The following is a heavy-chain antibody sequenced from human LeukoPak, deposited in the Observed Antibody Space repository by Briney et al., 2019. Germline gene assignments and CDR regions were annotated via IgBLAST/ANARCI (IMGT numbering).Heavy chain of an antibody. D-gene: IGHD3-10*01. J-gene: IGHJ1*01. Sequence: GGSLRLSCAASGFTFSSYDMDWVRQAPGKGLEWVAVISYDGSNKYYADSVKGRFTISRDNSKNTLYLQMNSLRAEDTAVYYCAKRPMVRGARTGTAEYFQHWGQGTLVTVSS. CDR3: AKRPMVRGARTGTAEYFQH. V-gene: IGHV3-30*18. CDR2: ISYDGSNK. CDR1: GFTFSSYD.